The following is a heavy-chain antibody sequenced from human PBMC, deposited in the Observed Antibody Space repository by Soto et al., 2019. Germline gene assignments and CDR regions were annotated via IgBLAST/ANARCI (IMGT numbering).Heavy chain of an antibody. D-gene: IGHD3-22*01. CDR3: VREKYYYDRRAQQNYDMDV. V-gene: IGHV4-31*03. CDR2: IYYSGST. CDR1: GGSISSDGYY. J-gene: IGHJ6*02. Sequence: SETLSLTCTVSGGSISSDGYYWNWIRQHPGKGLERIGYIYYSGSTHYTPSLKSRVTISLDMSKKQLSLKLSSVTAADTAVYYCVREKYYYDRRAQQNYDMDVWGQGTTGTVSS.